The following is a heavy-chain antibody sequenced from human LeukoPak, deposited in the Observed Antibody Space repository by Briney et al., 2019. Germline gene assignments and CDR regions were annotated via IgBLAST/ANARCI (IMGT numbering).Heavy chain of an antibody. Sequence: ASVKVSCKASGYTFTSYGISWVRQAPGQGLEWMGWISAYNGNTNYAQKLQGRVTMTTDTSTSTAYMELRSLRSDDTAVYYCARDRSVVVAATNDAFDIWGQGTMVTVSS. V-gene: IGHV1-18*01. CDR1: GYTFTSYG. CDR3: ARDRSVVVAATNDAFDI. CDR2: ISAYNGNT. D-gene: IGHD2-15*01. J-gene: IGHJ3*02.